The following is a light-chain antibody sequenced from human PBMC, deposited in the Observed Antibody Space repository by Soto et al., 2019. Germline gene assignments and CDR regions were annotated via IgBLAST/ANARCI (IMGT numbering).Light chain of an antibody. CDR1: TGAVTSGNY. V-gene: IGLV7-43*01. CDR3: LLYYGGAHLV. CDR2: TTN. J-gene: IGLJ3*02. Sequence: QTVVTQEPSLTVSPGGPVTLTCASSTGAVTSGNYPSWFQRKPGQAPRTLIYTTNDKHSWTPARFSGSLLGGRATLTLSGAQPEDEADYYCLLYYGGAHLVFGGGTKLTVL.